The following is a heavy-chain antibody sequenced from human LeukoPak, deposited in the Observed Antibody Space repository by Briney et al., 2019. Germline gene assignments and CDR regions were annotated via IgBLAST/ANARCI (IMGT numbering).Heavy chain of an antibody. Sequence: GSLRLSCAASGFTLSSYWMTWVRQAPGTGLEWVANIKQDGSEKYYVDSVKGRFTISRDNAKNSLYLQMNSLRAEDTAVYYCARDGAYSSSPRFDPWGQGTLVTVSS. CDR3: ARDGAYSSSPRFDP. CDR2: IKQDGSEK. V-gene: IGHV3-7*01. J-gene: IGHJ5*02. CDR1: GFTLSSYW. D-gene: IGHD6-6*01.